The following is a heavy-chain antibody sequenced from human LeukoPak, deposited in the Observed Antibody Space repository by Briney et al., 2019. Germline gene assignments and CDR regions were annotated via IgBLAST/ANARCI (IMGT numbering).Heavy chain of an antibody. CDR3: ARRHVYIRSATDD. CDR2: INHSGST. Sequence: KPSETLSLTCAVYGGSFSGYYWSWIRQPPGKGLEWIGEINHSGSTNYNPSLKSRVTISVDTSKNQFSLKLSSVTAADTAVYYCARRHVYIRSATDDWGQGTLVTVSS. CDR1: GGSFSGYY. J-gene: IGHJ4*01. D-gene: IGHD2-15*01. V-gene: IGHV4-34*01.